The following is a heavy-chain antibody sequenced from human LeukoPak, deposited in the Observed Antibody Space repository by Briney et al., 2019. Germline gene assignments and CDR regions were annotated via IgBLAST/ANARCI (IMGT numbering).Heavy chain of an antibody. D-gene: IGHD5/OR15-5a*01. J-gene: IGHJ3*02. CDR1: GFTFSRNS. CDR3: ARGEVFRAFDI. Sequence: GGSLRLSSAASGFTFSRNSMNWVRQAPGKGLEWVSYISSSSRTKYYADSVKSRFTISRDNAKNSLYLQMNSLRAEDTAVYYCARGEVFRAFDIWGQGTMVTVSS. CDR2: ISSSSRTK. V-gene: IGHV3-48*01.